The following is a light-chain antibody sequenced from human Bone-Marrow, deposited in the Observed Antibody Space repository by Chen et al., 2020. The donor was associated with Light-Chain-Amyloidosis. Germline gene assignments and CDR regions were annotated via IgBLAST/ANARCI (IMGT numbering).Light chain of an antibody. CDR2: GNS. Sequence: QSVLTQPPSVSWAPGQRVTLSCTGSSSNIGAGYDVHWYQQLPGTAPKLLIYGNSNRPSGVPDRISGSKSGASASLAITGLQAEDEAEYYCQSFDRSLSGWVFGGGTKLTVL. V-gene: IGLV1-40*01. CDR3: QSFDRSLSGWV. J-gene: IGLJ3*02. CDR1: SSNIGAGYD.